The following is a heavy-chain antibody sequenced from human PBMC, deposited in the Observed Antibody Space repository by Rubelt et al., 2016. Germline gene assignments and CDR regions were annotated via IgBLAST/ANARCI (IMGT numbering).Heavy chain of an antibody. D-gene: IGHD1-26*01. J-gene: IGHJ4*02. V-gene: IGHV4-38-2*02. CDR1: GYSISSGSY. Sequence: QVQLQESGPGLVKPSETLSLTCTVSGYSISSGSYWGWIRQPPGKGLEWIGSIYHSGSTSYNPSLKSRVTISVDTSKNQFSLKLTTVTATDTSIYYCVRHVVEWKPADDYWGQGILVTVSS. CDR3: VRHVVEWKPADDY. CDR2: IYHSGST.